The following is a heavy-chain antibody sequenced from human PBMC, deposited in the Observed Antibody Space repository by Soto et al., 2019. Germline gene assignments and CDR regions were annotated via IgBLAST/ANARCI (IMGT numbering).Heavy chain of an antibody. CDR2: IYYSGST. V-gene: IGHV4-39*01. CDR1: GGSISSSSYY. J-gene: IGHJ3*02. CDR3: ARSPRTSKPGRFDI. Sequence: PSVTLSLTXTVSGGSISSSSYYWGWIRQPPGKGLEWIGSIYYSGSTYYNPSLKSRVTISVDTSKNQFSLKLSSVTAADTAVYYCARSPRTSKPGRFDIWGQGTMVTVSS.